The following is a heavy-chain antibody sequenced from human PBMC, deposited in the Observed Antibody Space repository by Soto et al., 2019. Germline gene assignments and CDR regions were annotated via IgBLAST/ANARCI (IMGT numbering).Heavy chain of an antibody. CDR2: INHSGST. D-gene: IGHD6-6*01. V-gene: IGHV4-34*01. Sequence: PSETLSLTCAVYGGSFSGYYGSWIRQPPGKGLEWIGEINHSGSTNYNPSLKSRVTISVDTSKNQFSLRLSSVTAADTAMYYCARSSIAPRLFMYPFDSWGQGTLVTVSS. J-gene: IGHJ4*02. CDR1: GGSFSGYY. CDR3: ARSSIAPRLFMYPFDS.